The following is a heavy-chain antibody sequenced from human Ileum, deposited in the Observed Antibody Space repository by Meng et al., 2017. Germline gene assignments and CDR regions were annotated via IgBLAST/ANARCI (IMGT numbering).Heavy chain of an antibody. J-gene: IGHJ4*02. Sequence: QISRKQTDPALSKATPTPTLTCNFSGFSLVTSGVSVAWIRQPPGEALEWLALIYWDDDKRYSPSLKNRLAITQDTSKNQVVLTMTNMDPMDTGTYYCAHSPQGYFDYWGPGTLVTVSS. CDR3: AHSPQGYFDY. CDR2: IYWDDDK. V-gene: IGHV2-5*02. CDR1: GFSLVTSGVS.